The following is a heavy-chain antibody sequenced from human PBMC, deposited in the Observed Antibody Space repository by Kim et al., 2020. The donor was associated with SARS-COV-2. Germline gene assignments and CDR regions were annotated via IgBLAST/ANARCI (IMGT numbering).Heavy chain of an antibody. J-gene: IGHJ4*02. CDR3: ARQAKQAYFDY. Sequence: TWYSPSFQGQVTISADKAISTADLQWSSLKASDTAMYFCARQAKQAYFDYWGQGTLVTVSS. CDR2: T. V-gene: IGHV5-51*01.